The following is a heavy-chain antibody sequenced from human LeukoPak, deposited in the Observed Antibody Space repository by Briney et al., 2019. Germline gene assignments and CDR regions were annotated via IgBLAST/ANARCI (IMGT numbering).Heavy chain of an antibody. V-gene: IGHV3-48*01. CDR2: ISSSSTI. CDR3: ARSSGGRDLDY. Sequence: PGGSLRLSCAASGCTFSSYSMNWVRKAPWKGLEWVSYISSSSTIYYADSVKGRFTISRDNAKNSLYLQMNSLRAEDTAVYYCARSSGGRDLDYWGQGTLVTVSS. CDR1: GCTFSSYS. D-gene: IGHD6-6*01. J-gene: IGHJ4*02.